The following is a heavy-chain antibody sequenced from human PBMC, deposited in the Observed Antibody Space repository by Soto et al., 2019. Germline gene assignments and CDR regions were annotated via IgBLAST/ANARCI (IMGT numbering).Heavy chain of an antibody. Sequence: GGSLRLSSAASGFPFSNAWMNWVRQAPGKGLEWVGRIKSKTDGGTTDYAAPVKGRFTISRDDSKNTLYLQMNSLKTEDTPVFYCPTDPSPFIPSAASDPWGQGTLVTVSP. J-gene: IGHJ5*02. V-gene: IGHV3-15*07. CDR3: PTDPSPFIPSAASDP. CDR2: IKSKTDGGTT. CDR1: GFPFSNAW.